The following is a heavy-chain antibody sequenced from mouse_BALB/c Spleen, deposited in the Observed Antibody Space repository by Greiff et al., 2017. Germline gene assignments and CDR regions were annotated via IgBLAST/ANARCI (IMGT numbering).Heavy chain of an antibody. CDR2: IRNKANGYTT. D-gene: IGHD1-1*01. CDR3: ARDMDYYGSSYVAMDY. Sequence: EVKVEESGGGLVQPGGSLRLSCATSGFTFTDYYMSWVRQPPGKALEWLGFIRNKANGYTTEYSASVKGRFTISRDNSQSILYLQMNTLRAEDSATYYCARDMDYYGSSYVAMDYWGQGTSVTVSS. CDR1: GFTFTDYY. J-gene: IGHJ4*01. V-gene: IGHV7-3*02.